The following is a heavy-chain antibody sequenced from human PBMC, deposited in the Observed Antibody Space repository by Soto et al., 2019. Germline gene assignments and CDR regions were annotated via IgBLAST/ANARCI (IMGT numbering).Heavy chain of an antibody. Sequence: GESLKISCKGSGYSFTSYWISWVRQMLGKGLEWMGRIDPSDSYTNYSPSFQGHVTISADKSISTAYLQWSSLKASDTAMYYWTLTDRFDYYYGMDVWGQGTTVTVSS. CDR2: IDPSDSYT. V-gene: IGHV5-10-1*01. J-gene: IGHJ6*02. CDR3: TLTDRFDYYYGMDV. CDR1: GYSFTSYW. D-gene: IGHD3-3*01.